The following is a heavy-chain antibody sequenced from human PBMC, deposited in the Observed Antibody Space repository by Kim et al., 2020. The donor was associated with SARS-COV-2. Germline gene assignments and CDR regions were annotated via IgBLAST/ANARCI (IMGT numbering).Heavy chain of an antibody. CDR3: ARGVVPAAPAYGMDV. CDR1: GYTFTSYY. D-gene: IGHD2-2*01. CDR2: INPSGGST. V-gene: IGHV1-46*01. Sequence: ASVKVSCKASGYTFTSYYMHWVRQAPGQGLEWMGIINPSGGSTSYAQKFQGRVTMTRDTSTSTVYMELSSLRSEDTAVYYCARGVVPAAPAYGMDVWGQGTTVTVSS. J-gene: IGHJ6*02.